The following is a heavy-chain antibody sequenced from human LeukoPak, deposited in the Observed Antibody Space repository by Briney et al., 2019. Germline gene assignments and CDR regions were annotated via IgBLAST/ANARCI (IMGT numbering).Heavy chain of an antibody. CDR2: ISFDGSNK. V-gene: IGHV3-30-3*01. CDR3: ARASVYYYDSSGYYRGGDYFDY. Sequence: PVRSLRLSCAASVFTFRSYAMHGVRQAPGRGLYCVAVISFDGSNKYESDSVKGRFTISRDNSKNTLYLQMNSLRAEDTAVYYCARASVYYYDSSGYYRGGDYFDYWGQGTLVTVSS. J-gene: IGHJ4*02. CDR1: VFTFRSYA. D-gene: IGHD3-22*01.